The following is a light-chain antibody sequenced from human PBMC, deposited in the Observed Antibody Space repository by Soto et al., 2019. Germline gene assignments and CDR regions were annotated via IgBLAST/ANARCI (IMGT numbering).Light chain of an antibody. CDR1: QSVSSSY. V-gene: IGKV3-20*01. CDR2: GAS. Sequence: EIVLTQSPGTLSLSPGERATLSCRASQSVSSSYLAWYQQKTAHAPRLLIYGASSRATGSTDRFSGSGSATEFIIPTSRSLAADVSVYYCRQYVSYPPHTFGQGTKLEIK. J-gene: IGKJ2*01. CDR3: RQYVSYPPHT.